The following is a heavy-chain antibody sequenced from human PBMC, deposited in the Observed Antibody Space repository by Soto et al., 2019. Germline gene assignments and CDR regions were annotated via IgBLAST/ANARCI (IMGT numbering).Heavy chain of an antibody. V-gene: IGHV1-18*04. Sequence: QVVLEQSGGEVKKLGASVKVSCKASGYTFSGYSITWVRQAPGQGLEWMGRISGYNGNTNNARTLRGRLTLTTDTSTSTAYMELRSLTSDDTAVYYCARDVFCGGAPACPDMDVWGQGTTVTVSS. J-gene: IGHJ6*02. CDR3: ARDVFCGGAPACPDMDV. CDR1: GYTFSGYS. CDR2: ISGYNGNT. D-gene: IGHD2-21*01.